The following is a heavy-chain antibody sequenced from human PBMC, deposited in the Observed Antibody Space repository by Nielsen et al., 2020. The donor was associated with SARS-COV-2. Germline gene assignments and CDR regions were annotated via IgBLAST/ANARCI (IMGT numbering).Heavy chain of an antibody. J-gene: IGHJ4*02. Sequence: GESLKISCAASGFTVSTNYMTWVRQAPGKGLEWVSVMYSGGTTYYADSVRGRFTISRDNSKNTLYLQMNRLRAEDTAVYYCARQPFCSMTSCRARLLNRGQGTLVSVSS. CDR2: MYSGGTT. CDR1: GFTVSTNY. V-gene: IGHV3-66*04. CDR3: ARQPFCSMTSCRARLLN. D-gene: IGHD2-2*01.